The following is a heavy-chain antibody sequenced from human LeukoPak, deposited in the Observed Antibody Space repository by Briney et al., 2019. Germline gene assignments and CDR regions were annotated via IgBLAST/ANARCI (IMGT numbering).Heavy chain of an antibody. CDR3: VKDSYYYDNSGYYYVKDH. D-gene: IGHD3-22*01. V-gene: IGHV3-23*01. CDR2: ISGSGGTT. Sequence: GGSLRLSCAASGFTFSSYAMDWFRQAPGKGLEWVSGISGSGGTTYYADSVQGRFTISRDNSKNTLYVQMNSLRADDTAIYYCVKDSYYYDNSGYYYVKDHWGQGTLVTVSS. J-gene: IGHJ4*02. CDR1: GFTFSSYA.